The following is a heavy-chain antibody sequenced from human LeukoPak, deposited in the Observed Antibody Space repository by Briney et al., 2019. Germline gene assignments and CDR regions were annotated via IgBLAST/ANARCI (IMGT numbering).Heavy chain of an antibody. CDR3: AKTYYYGSGNFNY. Sequence: GGTLRLSCAASGFTFSSYGMSWVRQAPGKGLEWVSAISGSGGSTYYADSVKGRFTISRDNSKNTLYLQMNSLRAEDTAVYYCAKTYYYGSGNFNYGGQGTLVTVPS. J-gene: IGHJ4*02. V-gene: IGHV3-23*01. CDR1: GFTFSSYG. CDR2: ISGSGGST. D-gene: IGHD3-10*01.